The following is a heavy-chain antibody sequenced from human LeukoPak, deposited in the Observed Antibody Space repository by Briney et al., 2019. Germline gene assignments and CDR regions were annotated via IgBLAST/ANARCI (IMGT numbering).Heavy chain of an antibody. CDR3: AKDPRYSSSWYPLAY. CDR1: GFTFSSYA. CDR2: ISGSGGST. D-gene: IGHD6-13*01. J-gene: IGHJ4*02. Sequence: GGSLRLSCAASGFTFSSYAMSWVRQAPGKGLEWVSAISGSGGSTYYADSVKGRFTISRDNSKNTLYLQMNSLRAEDTAVYYCAKDPRYSSSWYPLAYWGQGNLVTVSS. V-gene: IGHV3-23*01.